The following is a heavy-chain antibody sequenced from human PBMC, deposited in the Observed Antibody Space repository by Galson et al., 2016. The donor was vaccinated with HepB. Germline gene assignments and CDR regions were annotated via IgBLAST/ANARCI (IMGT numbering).Heavy chain of an antibody. J-gene: IGHJ2*01. CDR1: GFTFSTYA. D-gene: IGHD5-24*01. CDR2: ISFDGKNI. CDR3: ARAGDGYIPNWYFDL. V-gene: IGHV3-30*04. Sequence: SLRLSCAASGFTFSTYAMHWVRQAPGKGLEWVTFISFDGKNIYYVDSVRGRFTISRDNSKNTVYLQMNSLRPADTAVYYCARAGDGYIPNWYFDLWGRGTLVTVSS.